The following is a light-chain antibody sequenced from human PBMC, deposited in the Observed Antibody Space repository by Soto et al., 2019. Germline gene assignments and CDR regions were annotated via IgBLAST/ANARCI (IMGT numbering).Light chain of an antibody. CDR2: GAS. J-gene: IGKJ4*01. V-gene: IGKV3-20*01. Sequence: ENVLTPSPGTLSLFPGERATLSCRASQTVSGSYVAWYQQKPGQTPRLLIYGASSRATGIPDRFSGSGSGTDFTLTISRLEPEDFAVYHCQQYGDSPLTFGGGTKVDIK. CDR1: QTVSGSY. CDR3: QQYGDSPLT.